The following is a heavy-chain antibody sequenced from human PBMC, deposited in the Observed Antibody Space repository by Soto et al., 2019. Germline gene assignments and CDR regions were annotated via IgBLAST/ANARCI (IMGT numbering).Heavy chain of an antibody. CDR2: IIPIFGTA. CDR3: ARAYYDSSGYYAAQAFDI. Sequence: QVQLVQSGAEVKKPGSSVKVSCKASGGTFSSYAISWVRQAPGQGLEWMGGIIPIFGTANYAQKFQGSVTITADEATSTAYVELSSLRAEDTAVYYCARAYYDSSGYYAAQAFDIWGQGKMVTVSS. J-gene: IGHJ3*02. CDR1: GGTFSSYA. D-gene: IGHD3-22*01. V-gene: IGHV1-69*01.